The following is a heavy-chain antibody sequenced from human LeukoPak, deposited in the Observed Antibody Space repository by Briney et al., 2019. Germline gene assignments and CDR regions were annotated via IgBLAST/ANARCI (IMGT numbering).Heavy chain of an antibody. V-gene: IGHV3-30-3*01. Sequence: TGGSLRLSCAASGFTFSSYAMHWVRQAPGKGLEWVAVISYDGSNKYYADSVKGRFTISRDNAKNSLYLQMNSLRAEDTAVYYCAKDSRMGYCTNGVCPGVVDYWGQGTLVTVSS. CDR1: GFTFSSYA. J-gene: IGHJ4*02. CDR3: AKDSRMGYCTNGVCPGVVDY. CDR2: ISYDGSNK. D-gene: IGHD2-8*01.